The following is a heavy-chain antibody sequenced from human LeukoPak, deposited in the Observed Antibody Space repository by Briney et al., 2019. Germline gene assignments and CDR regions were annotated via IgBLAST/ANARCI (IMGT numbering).Heavy chain of an antibody. D-gene: IGHD2-15*01. CDR1: GDSVSSNSAA. CDR2: TYYRSKWYN. CDR3: AREVDCSGGSCYYDALIDY. V-gene: IGHV6-1*01. Sequence: SQTLSLTCAISGDSVSSNSAAWNWIRQSPSRGLEWLGRTYYRSKWYNDYAVSVKSRITINPDTSKNQFSLQLNSVTPEDTAVYYCAREVDCSGGSCYYDALIDYWGQGTLVTVSS. J-gene: IGHJ4*02.